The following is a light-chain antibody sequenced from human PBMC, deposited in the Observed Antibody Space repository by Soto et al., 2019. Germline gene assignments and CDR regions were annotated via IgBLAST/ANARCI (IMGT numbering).Light chain of an antibody. V-gene: IGKV3-15*01. J-gene: IGKJ1*01. Sequence: ERVMTQSPATLSVSPGDRVTLSCRASQSVSNNLAWYQQKPGQTPRLLIHGASTRATGVPDRFSGSGSGTEFTLTLSSLQSEDFAVYYCLHYNSWPRTFGQGTKVDIK. CDR1: QSVSNN. CDR3: LHYNSWPRT. CDR2: GAS.